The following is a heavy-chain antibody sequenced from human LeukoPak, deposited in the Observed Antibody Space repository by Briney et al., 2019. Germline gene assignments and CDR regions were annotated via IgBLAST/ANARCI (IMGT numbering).Heavy chain of an antibody. J-gene: IGHJ3*02. CDR3: AMRDRGYGLDI. Sequence: GRSLRLSCAASGFSPRAYDLIWVRQAPGKGLDWVSIINGGGDIMMYEDSVKGRFTISRDNSKNTFYLQMNSLRVEDTAVYYCAMRDRGYGLDIWGQGTMVTVSS. V-gene: IGHV3-23*01. D-gene: IGHD3-10*01. CDR2: INGGGDIM. CDR1: GFSPRAYD.